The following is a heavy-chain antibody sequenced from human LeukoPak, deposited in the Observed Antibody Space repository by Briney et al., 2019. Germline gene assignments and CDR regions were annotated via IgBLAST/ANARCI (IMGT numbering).Heavy chain of an antibody. Sequence: GVSLRLSCAASGFTFSDYYMSWIRQAPGKGLEWVSYISSSGSTIYYADSVKGRFTISRDNAKNSLYLQMNSLRAGDTAVYYCARVLRPLTFDYWGQGTLVTVSS. CDR2: ISSSGSTI. V-gene: IGHV3-11*01. CDR3: ARVLRPLTFDY. CDR1: GFTFSDYY. J-gene: IGHJ4*02.